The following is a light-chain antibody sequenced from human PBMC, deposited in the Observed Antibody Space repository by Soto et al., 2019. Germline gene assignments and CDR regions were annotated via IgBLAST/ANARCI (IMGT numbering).Light chain of an antibody. J-gene: IGKJ1*01. CDR1: QSVSNW. CDR3: EQYNTYSG. V-gene: IGKV1-5*01. CDR2: DAS. Sequence: MNISPSTLSATIKDRVTIDFRASQSVSNWLAWYQQKRGKAPELLIYDASSLKSGVPSRFSGSGSGTEFTLTISSLQHDDFGTYYCEQYNTYSGFGEGGKVDI.